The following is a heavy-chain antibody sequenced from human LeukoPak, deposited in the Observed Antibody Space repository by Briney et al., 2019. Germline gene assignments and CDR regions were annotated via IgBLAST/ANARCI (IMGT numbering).Heavy chain of an antibody. CDR3: ATTRFVGSALDY. CDR1: EFTFNSHW. D-gene: IGHD1-26*01. CDR2: IGSDGSIT. J-gene: IGHJ4*02. V-gene: IGHV3-74*01. Sequence: GGSLRLSCAASEFTFNSHWMHWVRQGPGKGLVWVSRIGSDGSITSYADSVKGRFTISRDNAKNTLYLQMNSLRAEDTAVYYCATTRFVGSALDYWGQGTLVTVSS.